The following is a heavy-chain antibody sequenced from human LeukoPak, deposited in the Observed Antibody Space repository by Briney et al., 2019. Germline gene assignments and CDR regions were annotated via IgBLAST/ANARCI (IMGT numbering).Heavy chain of an antibody. CDR1: EFTFSSSA. CDR3: ARVASGSRELLHFDY. J-gene: IGHJ4*02. CDR2: INNVGSHI. D-gene: IGHD1-26*01. V-gene: IGHV3-21*01. Sequence: PGGSLRLSCAASEFTFSSSAMNWVRQAPGKGLEWVSSINNVGSHIYYAGSVRGRFTISRDNAKNLLYLQMDSLRAEDTAVYYCARVASGSRELLHFDYWGQGTLVTDSS.